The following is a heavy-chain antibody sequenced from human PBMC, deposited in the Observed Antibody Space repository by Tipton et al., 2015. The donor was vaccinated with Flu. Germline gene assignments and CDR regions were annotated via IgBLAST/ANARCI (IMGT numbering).Heavy chain of an antibody. D-gene: IGHD6-6*01. CDR3: ARASAARLGMDV. CDR2: INHSGST. V-gene: IGHV4-34*01. J-gene: IGHJ6*02. CDR1: GGSISSYY. Sequence: TLSLTCTVSGGSISSYYWSWIRQPPGKGLEWIGEINHSGSTNYNPSLKSRVTISVDTSKNQFSLKLSSVTAADTAVYYCARASAARLGMDVWGQGTTVTVSS.